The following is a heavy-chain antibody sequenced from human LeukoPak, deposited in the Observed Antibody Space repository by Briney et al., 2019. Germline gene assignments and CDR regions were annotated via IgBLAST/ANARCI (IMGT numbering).Heavy chain of an antibody. CDR3: ARDERRLGYFDY. CDR1: GGTFIRLT. Sequence: GASVKVSCKASGGTFIRLTISWVRQAPGQGFEWMGGITPIFGTANFAQKFQGRVSITADESTSTAYMELSSLRSEDTAVYYCARDERRLGYFDYWGQGTLVTVSS. J-gene: IGHJ4*02. D-gene: IGHD1-1*01. V-gene: IGHV1-69*13. CDR2: ITPIFGTA.